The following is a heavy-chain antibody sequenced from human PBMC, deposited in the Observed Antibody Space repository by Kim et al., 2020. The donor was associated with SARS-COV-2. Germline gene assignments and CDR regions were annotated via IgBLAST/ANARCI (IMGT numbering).Heavy chain of an antibody. Sequence: YPESVKGRFTISRDNSKNTLSLQINGLRAEDTAVYYCARGPGGGPSGYYDYWGQGTLVTVSS. CDR3: ARGPGGGPSGYYDY. V-gene: IGHV3-30*01. D-gene: IGHD3-22*01. J-gene: IGHJ4*02.